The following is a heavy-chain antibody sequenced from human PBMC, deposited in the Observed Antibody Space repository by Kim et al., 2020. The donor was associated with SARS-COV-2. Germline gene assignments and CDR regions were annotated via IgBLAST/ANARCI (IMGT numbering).Heavy chain of an antibody. CDR1: GGSISSGGYY. J-gene: IGHJ4*01. D-gene: IGHD2-2*01. CDR2: IYYSGST. V-gene: IGHV4-31*11. CDR3: ARSNVVVSVEGAFDL. Sequence: SETLSLTCAVSGGSISSGGYYWSWIRQPPGKGLEWIGYIYYSGSTYYNPSLKSRVTISVDTSKNQFSLKLSSMTAADTAVYYCARSNVVVSVEGAFDLWGQGTMVTVSS.